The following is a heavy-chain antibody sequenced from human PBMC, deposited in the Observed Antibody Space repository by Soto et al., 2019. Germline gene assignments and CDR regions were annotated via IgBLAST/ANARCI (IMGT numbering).Heavy chain of an antibody. CDR1: GFSFNSYW. CDR3: ARVGVGAYYFDD. J-gene: IGHJ4*02. Sequence: EVQLVESGGGLVQPGGSLRLSCAASGFSFNSYWMHWVRQVPGKGLVWVSRINSDGTKTSYADSVNGRFTIARDNAKDTLYLEMNSLRPEDTAMYYCARVGVGAYYFDDWGQGTLVTVSS. V-gene: IGHV3-74*01. D-gene: IGHD1-26*01. CDR2: INSDGTKT.